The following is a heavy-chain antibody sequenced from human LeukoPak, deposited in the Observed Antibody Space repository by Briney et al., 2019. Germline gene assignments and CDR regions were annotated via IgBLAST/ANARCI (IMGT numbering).Heavy chain of an antibody. J-gene: IGHJ4*02. CDR3: ARGQEYYYDSSAYSKFDY. CDR1: GFTFNNYG. Sequence: GGSLRLSCAASGFTFNNYGMHWVRQAPGKGLEWVAAIWYDGSNKYYADSGKGRFTISRDNSKNTLYLQMNSLRAEDTALYYCARGQEYYYDSSAYSKFDYWGQGTLVTVSS. D-gene: IGHD3-22*01. CDR2: IWYDGSNK. V-gene: IGHV3-33*01.